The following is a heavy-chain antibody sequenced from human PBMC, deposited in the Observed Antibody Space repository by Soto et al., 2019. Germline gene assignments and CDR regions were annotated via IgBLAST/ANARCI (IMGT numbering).Heavy chain of an antibody. CDR2: ISGSGGST. D-gene: IGHD6-13*01. Sequence: EVQLLESGGGLVQPGGSLRLSCAASGFTFSSYAMSWVRQAPGKGLEWVSAISGSGGSTYYADSVKGRFTISRDNSKNTLYLQMNSLRAEDTAVYYCAKDPGQQLAPGGVFDYWGQGTLVTVSS. CDR1: GFTFSSYA. CDR3: AKDPGQQLAPGGVFDY. V-gene: IGHV3-23*01. J-gene: IGHJ4*02.